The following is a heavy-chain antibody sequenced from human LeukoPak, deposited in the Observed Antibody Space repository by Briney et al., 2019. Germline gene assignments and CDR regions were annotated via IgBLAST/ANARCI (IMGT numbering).Heavy chain of an antibody. CDR3: ARDLTAGRLVAGVVY. CDR2: ISAYNGNT. V-gene: IGHV1-18*04. Sequence: ASVPVSCKASGYTFSNYGISWVRQAPGQGVEWMGWISAYNGNTNYAQKFQGRGTMTTDTSTYTVYMELRSLRSDDTAVYYCARDLTAGRLVAGVVYWGQGTLVTVSS. J-gene: IGHJ4*02. CDR1: GYTFSNYG. D-gene: IGHD7-27*01.